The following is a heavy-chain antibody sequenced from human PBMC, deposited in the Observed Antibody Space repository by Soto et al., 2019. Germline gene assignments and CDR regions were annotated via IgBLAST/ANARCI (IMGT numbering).Heavy chain of an antibody. J-gene: IGHJ6*02. D-gene: IGHD2-15*01. Sequence: GGSLRLSCAASGFTVSSNYMSWVRQAPGKGLEWVSVIYSGGSTYYADSVKGRFTISRDNSKNTLYLQTNSLRAEDTAVYYCARSGGSCYSVLCNYGMDVWGQGTTVTVSS. CDR3: ARSGGSCYSVLCNYGMDV. V-gene: IGHV3-66*01. CDR2: IYSGGST. CDR1: GFTVSSNY.